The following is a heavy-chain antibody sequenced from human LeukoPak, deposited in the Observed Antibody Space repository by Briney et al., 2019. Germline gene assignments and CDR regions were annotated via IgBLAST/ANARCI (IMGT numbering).Heavy chain of an antibody. V-gene: IGHV3-23*01. D-gene: IGHD3-10*02. CDR1: GFTFSSYA. Sequence: GGSLRLSCGASGFTFSSYAMNWVRQAPGKGLEWVSAISGSGGSTYYADSVKGRFTISRDNSKNTLYLQMNSLRAEDTAVYYCAELGITMTGGVWGKGTTVTISS. CDR2: ISGSGGST. CDR3: AELGITMTGGV. J-gene: IGHJ6*04.